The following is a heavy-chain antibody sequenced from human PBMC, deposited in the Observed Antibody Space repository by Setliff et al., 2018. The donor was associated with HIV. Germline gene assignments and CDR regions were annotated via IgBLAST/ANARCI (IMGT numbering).Heavy chain of an antibody. D-gene: IGHD6-19*01. Sequence: PGGSLRLSCAASGFMFSKYWMSWVRQAPGKGLEWVATIDQDESEIYYVDSVKGRFTISRDNAKNSLYLQMNSLRAEDTAVYYCARRYSGWFDYWGQGTLVTVSS. CDR2: IDQDESEI. CDR1: GFMFSKYW. V-gene: IGHV3-7*03. CDR3: ARRYSGWFDY. J-gene: IGHJ4*02.